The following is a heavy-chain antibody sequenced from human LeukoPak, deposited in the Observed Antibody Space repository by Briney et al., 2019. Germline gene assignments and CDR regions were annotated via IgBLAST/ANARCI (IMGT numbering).Heavy chain of an antibody. D-gene: IGHD6-13*01. Sequence: SGTVSLTCTVSGGSISSYYWSWIRQPPGKGLEWIGYIYCSGTTNYNPSLKSRVTISVAPSRNQFSLKLRSVTAPDTAVYYCARDRGNYFDYWGQGTLVTVSS. CDR2: IYCSGTT. V-gene: IGHV4-59*01. CDR1: GGSISSYY. CDR3: ARDRGNYFDY. J-gene: IGHJ4*02.